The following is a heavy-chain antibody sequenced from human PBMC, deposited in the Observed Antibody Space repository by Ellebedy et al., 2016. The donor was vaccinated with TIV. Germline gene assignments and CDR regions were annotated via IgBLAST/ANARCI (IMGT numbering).Heavy chain of an antibody. D-gene: IGHD2-21*02. Sequence: PGGSLRLSCEASGFTFSYYWMHWVRQAPGKGLVWVSRVNDGGVSTSYSDSVKGRFTISRDNAKKTLYLQMNSLRAEDTAVYYCTRTMTSYYFDYWGQGALVTVSS. V-gene: IGHV3-74*01. CDR2: VNDGGVST. CDR3: TRTMTSYYFDY. J-gene: IGHJ4*02. CDR1: GFTFSYYW.